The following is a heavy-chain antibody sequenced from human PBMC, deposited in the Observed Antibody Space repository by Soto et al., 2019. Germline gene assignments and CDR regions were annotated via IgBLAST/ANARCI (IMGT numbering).Heavy chain of an antibody. V-gene: IGHV4-59*08. CDR1: GSSITSSY. D-gene: IGHD3-9*01. Sequence: QVQLQESGPGLVKPSETLSLTCTVSGSSITSSYWSWIRPPPGKGLEWIGYIFHSGSTNYNPSLSSRVTISVDPSRDQISLRLSSVSAADTAVYYCARHVGGYDPLTGWHLSYFDLWGRGTLVTVSS. CDR3: ARHVGGYDPLTGWHLSYFDL. CDR2: IFHSGST. J-gene: IGHJ2*01.